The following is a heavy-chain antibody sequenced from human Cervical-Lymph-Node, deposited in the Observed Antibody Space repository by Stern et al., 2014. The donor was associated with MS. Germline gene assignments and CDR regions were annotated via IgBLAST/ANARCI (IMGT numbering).Heavy chain of an antibody. CDR1: GYSFSSEYY. Sequence: QLQLQESGPGLVKPSETLSLTCTVSGYSFSSEYYWGWIRQTPGKGLEWIGSIYHSGYTSYNPSLKSRVTMSGDTPKNQFYLNLSFGTAADTAVYYCARDSYSDYAETTFDYWGQGILVTVSS. CDR2: IYHSGYT. CDR3: ARDSYSDYAETTFDY. J-gene: IGHJ4*02. D-gene: IGHD4-11*01. V-gene: IGHV4-38-2*02.